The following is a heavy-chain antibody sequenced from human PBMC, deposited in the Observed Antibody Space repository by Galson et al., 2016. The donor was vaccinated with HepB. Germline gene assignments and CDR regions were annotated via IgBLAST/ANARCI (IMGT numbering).Heavy chain of an antibody. CDR3: VRVRMGSILAFDV. V-gene: IGHV4-34*01. J-gene: IGHJ3*01. CDR2: IDQSGST. Sequence: ETLSLTCAVYGGSLSGYYRSWIRQPPGKGLEWIGEIDQSGSTNYNPSLKSRVTLSVDRPKNQFSLKLTSVTAADTAVYYCVRVRMGSILAFDVWGQGTLVTVS. CDR1: GGSLSGYY. D-gene: IGHD2-8*01.